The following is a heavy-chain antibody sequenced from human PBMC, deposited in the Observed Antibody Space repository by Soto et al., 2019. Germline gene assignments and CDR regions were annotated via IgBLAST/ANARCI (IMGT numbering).Heavy chain of an antibody. CDR3: ITEPYGGSLYDYGMDV. Sequence: EVQLVESGGGLVKPGGSLRLSCAASGFTFSKAWMSWVRQAPGKGLEWVGRIKTRVDGGTTDFAAPGRGRVTIWRDDLADMLYLQQNSRKTEDTALYYCITEPYGGSLYDYGMDVWGQGTTVTVSS. D-gene: IGHD4-17*01. CDR2: IKTRVDGGTT. J-gene: IGHJ6*02. CDR1: GFTFSKAW. V-gene: IGHV3-15*01.